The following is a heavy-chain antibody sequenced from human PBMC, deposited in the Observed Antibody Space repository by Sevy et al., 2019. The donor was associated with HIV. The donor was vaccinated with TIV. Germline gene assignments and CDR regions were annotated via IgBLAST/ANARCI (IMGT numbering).Heavy chain of an antibody. D-gene: IGHD3-22*01. V-gene: IGHV3-23*01. CDR1: GFTFSSYA. J-gene: IGHJ4*02. CDR2: ISGSGGST. CDR3: AKDGDFSYYYDSRGYYFDY. Sequence: GGSLRLSCAASGFTFSSYAMSWVRQAPGKGLEWVSAISGSGGSTYYADSVKGRFTISRDNSKNTLYLQMNSLRAEDTAVYYCAKDGDFSYYYDSRGYYFDYGGQGTLVTVSS.